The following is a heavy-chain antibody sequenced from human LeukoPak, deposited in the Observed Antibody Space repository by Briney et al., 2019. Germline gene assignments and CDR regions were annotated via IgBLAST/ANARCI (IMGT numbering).Heavy chain of an antibody. D-gene: IGHD2-2*01. CDR1: GGSFSGYY. V-gene: IGHV4-34*01. CDR3: ARRARKGYCSSTSCYGDGTWFDP. J-gene: IGHJ5*02. Sequence: SETLSLTCAVYGGSFSGYYWSWIRQPPGKGLEWIGEINHSGSTNYNPSLKSRVTISVDTSKNQFSLKLSSVTAADTAVYYCARRARKGYCSSTSCYGDGTWFDPWGQGTLVTVSS. CDR2: INHSGST.